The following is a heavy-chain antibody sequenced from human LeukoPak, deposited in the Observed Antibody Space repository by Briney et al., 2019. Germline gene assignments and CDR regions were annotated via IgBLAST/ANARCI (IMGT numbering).Heavy chain of an antibody. CDR2: INHGEST. CDR3: ARGRTYYYDTSGYYPSIYYGMDV. CDR1: GGSFSGYC. Sequence: PSETLSLTCAVSGGSFSGYCWYWIRQPPGKGLEWIGEINHGESTNYNPSLKSRATLSVDTSKNQFSLKLTSVTAADTAVYYCARGRTYYYDTSGYYPSIYYGMDVWGNGTTVTVSS. J-gene: IGHJ6*04. V-gene: IGHV4-34*01. D-gene: IGHD3-22*01.